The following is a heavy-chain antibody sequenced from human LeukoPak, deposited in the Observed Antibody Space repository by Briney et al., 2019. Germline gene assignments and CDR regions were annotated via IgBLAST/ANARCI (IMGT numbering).Heavy chain of an antibody. J-gene: IGHJ4*02. CDR2: INTNTGNP. D-gene: IGHD3-22*01. CDR3: ARTGYYDSSGYYYQIFNGFDY. CDR1: GYTFTSYA. V-gene: IGHV7-4-1*02. Sequence: ASVKASCKASGYTFTSYAMNWVRQAPGQGLEWMGWINTNTGNPTYAQGFTGRFVFSLDTSVSTAYLQISSLKAEDTAVYYCARTGYYDSSGYYYQIFNGFDYWGQGTLVTVSS.